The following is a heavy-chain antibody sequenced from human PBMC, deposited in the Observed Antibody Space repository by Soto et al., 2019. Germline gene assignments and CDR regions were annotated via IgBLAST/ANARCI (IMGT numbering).Heavy chain of an antibody. V-gene: IGHV1-18*01. D-gene: IGHD3-9*01. Sequence: ASVKVSCKASGYTFTHFYITWVRQAPGQGLEWMGAISPHNFNTNYAQKFRGRVTLATEKSTNTAYMDLRSLTSDDTAVYYCARDEGGYDILTGYYKAHHFDYWGQGVPVTVSS. CDR2: ISPHNFNT. CDR3: ARDEGGYDILTGYYKAHHFDY. J-gene: IGHJ4*02. CDR1: GYTFTHFY.